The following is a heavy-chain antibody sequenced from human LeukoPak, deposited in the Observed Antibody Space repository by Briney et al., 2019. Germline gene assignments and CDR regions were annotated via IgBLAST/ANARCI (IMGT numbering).Heavy chain of an antibody. V-gene: IGHV1-46*03. CDR1: GYTFTNYY. Sequence: ASVKVSCKASGYTFTNYYMHWVRQAPGQGLEWMGIINPNSGSTTYAQKFQGRVTMTRDTSTSTVYMTLSSLTSEDTAVYYCARAGYWAATGYATDWGQGSLVTVSS. CDR2: INPNSGST. CDR3: ARAGYWAATGYATD. D-gene: IGHD6-13*01. J-gene: IGHJ4*02.